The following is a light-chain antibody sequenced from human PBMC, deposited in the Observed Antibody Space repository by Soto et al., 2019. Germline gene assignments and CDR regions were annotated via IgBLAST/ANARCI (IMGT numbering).Light chain of an antibody. V-gene: IGKV3-15*01. CDR3: QQYNTWPPGVT. Sequence: IEMTQSPVTLSVSAGERATLSCRASQSVGTNLAGYQQKPGQVPRLLIYAASTRATDIPARFSGSGSGTEFTLTISSLQSEDFAVYYCQQYNTWPPGVTFGQGTRLEI. J-gene: IGKJ5*01. CDR1: QSVGTN. CDR2: AAS.